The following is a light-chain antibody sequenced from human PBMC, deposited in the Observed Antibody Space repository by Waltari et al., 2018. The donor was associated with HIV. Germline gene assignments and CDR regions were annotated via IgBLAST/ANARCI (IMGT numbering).Light chain of an antibody. CDR3: SPWDASLGAWM. CDR1: TSNIGTNN. J-gene: IGLJ3*02. Sequence: QSVLTQPPSASGTPGQRIIISCSGSTSNIGTNNVNWYQQLPGTTPRLLMHSNIQRPSGVPARFSGSRSGASASLAISGLQSEDEADYYCSPWDASLGAWMFGGGTKLTVL. CDR2: SNI. V-gene: IGLV1-44*01.